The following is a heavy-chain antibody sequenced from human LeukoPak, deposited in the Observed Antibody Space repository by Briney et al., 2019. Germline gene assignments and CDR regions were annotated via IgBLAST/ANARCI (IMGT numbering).Heavy chain of an antibody. CDR1: GGSISSYY. V-gene: IGHV4-59*08. D-gene: IGHD2-15*01. CDR2: IYNNGNN. CDR3: ARYSWSASTPGSWFDP. Sequence: SETLSLTCTVSGGSISSYYWSWIRQPPGKGLEWIGYIYNNGNNNYNPSLKSRISISVDTSKNQISLKLSSVTAADTALYYCARYSWSASTPGSWFDPWGQGTLVTVSS. J-gene: IGHJ5*02.